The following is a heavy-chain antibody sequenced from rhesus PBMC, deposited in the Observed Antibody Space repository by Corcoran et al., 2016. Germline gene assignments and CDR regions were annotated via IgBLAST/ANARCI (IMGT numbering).Heavy chain of an antibody. CDR2: FYGSGSST. D-gene: IGHD3-28*01. CDR1: GGSISSSY. CDR3: ASERYDSGYCGYFEV. Sequence: QLQLQESGPGLVKPSETLSVTCAVSGGSISSSYWSWIRQAPGTGLEWIGYFYGSGSSTNYNPSLKSRVTLSVDTSKNQLSLKLSSVTAADTAVYYCASERYDSGYCGYFEVWGQGALVTVSS. V-gene: IGHV4-169*02. J-gene: IGHJ1*01.